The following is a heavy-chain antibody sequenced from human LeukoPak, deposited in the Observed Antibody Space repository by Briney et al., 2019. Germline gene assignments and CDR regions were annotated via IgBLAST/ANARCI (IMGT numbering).Heavy chain of an antibody. CDR1: GGYISADY. Sequence: SETLSLTCAVPGGYISADYWIWIRQPPGTGLEWIGYISYSGYTNYNPSLKRRVTISQDTSKNQFSLRLSSVTAADTSMYYCARRVPSGFVDSWGQGTLVTVSS. V-gene: IGHV4-59*08. CDR2: ISYSGYT. CDR3: ARRVPSGFVDS. D-gene: IGHD5-12*01. J-gene: IGHJ4*02.